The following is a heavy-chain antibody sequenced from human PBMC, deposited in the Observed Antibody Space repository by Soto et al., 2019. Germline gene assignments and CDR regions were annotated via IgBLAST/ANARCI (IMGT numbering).Heavy chain of an antibody. D-gene: IGHD5-12*01. CDR2: VYHTGAT. V-gene: IGHV4-59*01. CDR3: ARGGNRYSNVASGVGGFEF. Sequence: SETLSLTCTVSGASISSSYWSWIRQSPERGLEWIAYVYHTGATNYNPSLKSRVTISLDTSKGQFSLNLTSLTTADTAVYFCARGGNRYSNVASGVGGFEFWGQGSLVTVS. CDR1: GASISSSY. J-gene: IGHJ4*02.